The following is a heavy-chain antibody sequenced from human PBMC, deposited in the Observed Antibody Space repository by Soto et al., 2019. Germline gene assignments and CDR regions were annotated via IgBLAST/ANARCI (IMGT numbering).Heavy chain of an antibody. CDR1: GGSISSGGYS. CDR3: ARDRSVVDCISTSCYLGGFDP. J-gene: IGHJ5*02. CDR2: IYHSGST. V-gene: IGHV4-30-2*01. D-gene: IGHD2-2*01. Sequence: QLQLQESGSGLVKPSQTLSLTCAVSGGSISSGGYSWSWIRQPPGKGLEWIGYIYHSGSTYYNPSLKSRVTISVDRSKNQFSLKLSSVTAADTAVYYCARDRSVVDCISTSCYLGGFDPWGQGTLVTVSS.